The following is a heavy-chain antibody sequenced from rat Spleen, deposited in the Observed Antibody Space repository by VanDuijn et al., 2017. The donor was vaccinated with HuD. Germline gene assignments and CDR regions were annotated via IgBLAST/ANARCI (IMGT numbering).Heavy chain of an antibody. V-gene: IGHV5S13*01. CDR1: GFTFNNYD. CDR3: TRGGAAISTYYFDY. Sequence: EVQLVESGGGFVQPGRSLKLSCAASGFTFNNYDMAWVRQAPTKGLEWVASISPSGGNTYYRDSVKGRFTISRDNAKNTQYLQMDSLRSEDTATYYCTRGGAAISTYYFDYWGQGVMVTVSS. CDR2: ISPSGGNT. J-gene: IGHJ2*01. D-gene: IGHD1-2*01.